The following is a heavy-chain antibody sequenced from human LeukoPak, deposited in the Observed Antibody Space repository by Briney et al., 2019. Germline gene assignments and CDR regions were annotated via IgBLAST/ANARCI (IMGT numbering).Heavy chain of an antibody. J-gene: IGHJ4*02. Sequence: PSETLSLTCTVSGDSISSHYWSWIRQPPGKGLEWIGYIHYRGSTNYNPSLKSRVTISVDTSKNQFSLKLSSVTAADTAVYYCARERFGVVNYWGQGTLVTVSP. D-gene: IGHD3-3*01. CDR1: GDSISSHY. CDR3: ARERFGVVNY. V-gene: IGHV4-59*11. CDR2: IHYRGST.